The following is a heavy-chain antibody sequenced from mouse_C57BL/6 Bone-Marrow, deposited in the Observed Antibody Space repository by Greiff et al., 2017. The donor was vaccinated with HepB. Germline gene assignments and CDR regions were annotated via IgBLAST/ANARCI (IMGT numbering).Heavy chain of an antibody. CDR1: GYTFTSYW. D-gene: IGHD3-2*02. CDR2: IDPNSGGT. J-gene: IGHJ4*01. Sequence: QVQLQQPGAELVKPGASVKLSCKASGYTFTSYWMHWVKQRPGRGLEWIGRIDPNSGGTKYNEKFKSKATLTVDKPSSTAYMQLSSLTSEDAAVYDGARSDSSGYYAMDYWGQGTSVTVSS. CDR3: ARSDSSGYYAMDY. V-gene: IGHV1-62-3*01.